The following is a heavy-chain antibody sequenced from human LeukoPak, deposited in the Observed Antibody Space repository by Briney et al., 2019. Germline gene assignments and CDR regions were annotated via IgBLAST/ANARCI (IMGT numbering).Heavy chain of an antibody. Sequence: SETLSLTCTVSGGSINNYYWSWIRQFPGKGLEWIGYIYYSGSTTYNPSLKSRVTISVDTSKNQFSLKVSSVTAADTAVYYCARGVVVTATPYYYYYYMDVWGKGTTVTISS. V-gene: IGHV4-59*08. CDR3: ARGVVVTATPYYYYYYMDV. CDR2: IYYSGST. J-gene: IGHJ6*03. D-gene: IGHD2-21*02. CDR1: GGSINNYY.